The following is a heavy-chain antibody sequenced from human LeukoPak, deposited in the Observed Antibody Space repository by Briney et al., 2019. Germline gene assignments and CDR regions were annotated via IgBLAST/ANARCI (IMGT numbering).Heavy chain of an antibody. Sequence: GESLEISCKGSGYSFTSYWIGWVRQMPGKGLEWMGIIYPGDSDTRYSPSFQGQVTISADKSISTAYLQWSSLKASDTATYYCAKATVTKLFDYWGQGTLVTVSS. V-gene: IGHV5-51*01. J-gene: IGHJ4*02. CDR3: AKATVTKLFDY. CDR2: IYPGDSDT. CDR1: GYSFTSYW. D-gene: IGHD4-17*01.